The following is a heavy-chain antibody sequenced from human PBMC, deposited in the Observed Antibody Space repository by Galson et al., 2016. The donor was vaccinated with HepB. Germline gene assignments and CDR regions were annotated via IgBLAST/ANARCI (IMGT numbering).Heavy chain of an antibody. CDR3: AKSLPLWFGEFMARYYAMDV. J-gene: IGHJ6*02. D-gene: IGHD3-10*01. CDR2: IGTSGGST. Sequence: SLRLSCAASGFTFRSYAMSWVRQAPGKGLEWVSSIGTSGGSTYYADSVKGWFTISRDNSKSTLYLQMNSLRAEDTAVYYCAKSLPLWFGEFMARYYAMDVWGQGTTVTVSS. CDR1: GFTFRSYA. V-gene: IGHV3-23*01.